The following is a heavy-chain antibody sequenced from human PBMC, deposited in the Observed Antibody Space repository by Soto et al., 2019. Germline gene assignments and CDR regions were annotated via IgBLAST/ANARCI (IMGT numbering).Heavy chain of an antibody. D-gene: IGHD2-15*01. CDR1: GFTVSSNY. J-gene: IGHJ4*02. V-gene: IGHV3-53*04. Sequence: EVQLVESGGGLVQPGGSLRLSCAASGFTVSSNYMSWVRQAPGKGLEWVAVIYSGGSKYYADSVKGRFTISRHDSKNTMYLQMNSMRAEDTAVYYCARVGYCSGGSGSRYYYFDYWGQGTLVTVSS. CDR3: ARVGYCSGGSGSRYYYFDY. CDR2: IYSGGSK.